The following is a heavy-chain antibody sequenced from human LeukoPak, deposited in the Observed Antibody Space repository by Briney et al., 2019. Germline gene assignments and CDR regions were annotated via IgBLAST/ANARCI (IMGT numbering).Heavy chain of an antibody. CDR3: ARYSGSYEFDY. V-gene: IGHV4-59*01. CDR2: IYYSGST. D-gene: IGHD1-26*01. Sequence: SETLSLTCTVSGGSISSYYWSWIRQPPGKGLEWIGYIYYSGSTNYNPSLKSRVTISVDTSKNQFSLKLSSVTAADTAVYYCARYSGSYEFDYWGQGTLVTVPS. CDR1: GGSISSYY. J-gene: IGHJ4*02.